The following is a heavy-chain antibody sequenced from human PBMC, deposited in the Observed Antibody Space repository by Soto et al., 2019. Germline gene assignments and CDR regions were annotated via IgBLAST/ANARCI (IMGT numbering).Heavy chain of an antibody. CDR3: AKGSRHCDSSSCYSLSGCDR. CDR1: GFTFSNFA. CDR2: ISGSGRAT. Sequence: EVQLLESGGGLVQPGGSLRLSCAASGFTFSNFAMTWVRQAPGKELQWVSSISGSGRATYCADSVKGRCTISRDNPKNTLDLQMDSLRTEDTAVYYCAKGSRHCDSSSCYSLSGCDRWGQGKMVTVSS. V-gene: IGHV3-23*01. J-gene: IGHJ3*01. D-gene: IGHD2-2*01.